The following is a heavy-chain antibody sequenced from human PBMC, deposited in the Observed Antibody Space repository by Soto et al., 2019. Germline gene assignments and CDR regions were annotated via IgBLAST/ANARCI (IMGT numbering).Heavy chain of an antibody. Sequence: SVKVSCKASGFTFTSSAVQWVRQARGQRLEWIGWIVVGSGNTNYAQKFQERVTITRDMSTSTAYMELSSLRSEDTAVYYCAAPITIFGVVTANYYYYGMEVWGQGTTVTVPS. J-gene: IGHJ6*02. CDR2: IVVGSGNT. CDR1: GFTFTSSA. V-gene: IGHV1-58*01. CDR3: AAPITIFGVVTANYYYYGMEV. D-gene: IGHD3-3*01.